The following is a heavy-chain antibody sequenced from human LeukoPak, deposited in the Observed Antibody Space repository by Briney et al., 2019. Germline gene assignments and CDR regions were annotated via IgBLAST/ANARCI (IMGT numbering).Heavy chain of an antibody. CDR1: GYSFTGYF. D-gene: IGHD3-22*01. Sequence: ASVKVSCKASGYSFTGYFIHWVRQAPGQGLEWMGCIDPNSGNTKYAQKFQGRVSMPRDTSTRTAYMELSRLRSDDTAVYFCARSGSTGYSLDYWGQGTLVTVSS. V-gene: IGHV1-2*02. J-gene: IGHJ4*02. CDR3: ARSGSTGYSLDY. CDR2: IDPNSGNT.